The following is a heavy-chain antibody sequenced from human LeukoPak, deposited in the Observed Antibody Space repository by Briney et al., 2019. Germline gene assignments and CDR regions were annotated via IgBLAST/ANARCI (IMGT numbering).Heavy chain of an antibody. CDR3: ALLFSSTWYRFDS. V-gene: IGHV1-8*01. D-gene: IGHD6-13*01. CDR1: GYTFTSYD. J-gene: IGHJ4*02. Sequence: ASVKVSCKASGYTFTSYDINWVRQATGQGLEWMGWMNPTSGHTGYAQNFQGRVTMTSDTSISTAYMDLNRVRSDDTAVYYCALLFSSTWYRFDSWGQGTLVTVSS. CDR2: MNPTSGHT.